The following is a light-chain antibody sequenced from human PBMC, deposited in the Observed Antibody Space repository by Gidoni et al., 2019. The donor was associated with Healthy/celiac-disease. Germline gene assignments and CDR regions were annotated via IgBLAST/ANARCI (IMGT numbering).Light chain of an antibody. CDR2: AAS. Sequence: DIQMTQSPSSLSASVGDRVTITCRASQSISSYLNWYQQKPGKDLKLLIYAASSLQSGVPSRFSCSGSWTDFTLTISSLQPEDFATYYCQQSYSTLWTFGQGTKVEIK. CDR3: QQSYSTLWT. V-gene: IGKV1-39*01. J-gene: IGKJ1*01. CDR1: QSISSY.